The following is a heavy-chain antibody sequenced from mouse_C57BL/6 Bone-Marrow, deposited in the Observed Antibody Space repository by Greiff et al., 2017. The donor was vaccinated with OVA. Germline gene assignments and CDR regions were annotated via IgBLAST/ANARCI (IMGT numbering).Heavy chain of an antibody. CDR2: IYPGSGNT. J-gene: IGHJ2*01. CDR3: ARSGGLGGYYFDY. D-gene: IGHD4-1*01. Sequence: VKLMESGAELVRPGASVKLSCKASGYTFTDYYINWVKQRPGQGLEWIARIYPGSGNTYYNEKFKGKATLTAEKSSSPAYMQLSSLTSEDSAVYFCARSGGLGGYYFDYWGQVTTLTVAS. CDR1: GYTFTDYY. V-gene: IGHV1-76*01.